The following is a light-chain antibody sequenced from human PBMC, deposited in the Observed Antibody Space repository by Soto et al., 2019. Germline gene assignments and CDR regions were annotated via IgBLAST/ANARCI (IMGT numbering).Light chain of an antibody. CDR2: TAS. Sequence: DIQLTQSPSFLSASVGDRVTITCRASQAIASYLAWYQQKPGKAPNLLIHTASTLQSGVPSRFSGSGSGTEFTLTISSLQPEDFATYYCQQRKSYPLTFGQGTRLEIK. CDR1: QAIASY. CDR3: QQRKSYPLT. V-gene: IGKV1-9*01. J-gene: IGKJ5*01.